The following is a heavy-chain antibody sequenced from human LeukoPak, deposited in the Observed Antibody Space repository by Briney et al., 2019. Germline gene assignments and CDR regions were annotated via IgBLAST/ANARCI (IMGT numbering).Heavy chain of an antibody. D-gene: IGHD3-3*01. V-gene: IGHV1-69*01. Sequence: SVKVSCKASGGTFSSYAISWVRQAPGQGLEWMGGIIPIFGTANYAQKFQGRVTITADESTSTAYMELSSLRSEDTAVYYCARDPSWNTIFGVVNRPGDWFDPWGQGTLVTVSS. J-gene: IGHJ5*02. CDR2: IIPIFGTA. CDR3: ARDPSWNTIFGVVNRPGDWFDP. CDR1: GGTFSSYA.